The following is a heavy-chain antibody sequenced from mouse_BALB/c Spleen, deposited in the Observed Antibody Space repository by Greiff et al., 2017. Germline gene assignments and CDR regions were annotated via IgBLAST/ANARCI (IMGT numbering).Heavy chain of an antibody. CDR2: ISNGGGST. CDR1: GFTFSSYT. V-gene: IGHV5-12-2*01. CDR3: ARHVPYAMDY. Sequence: EVHLVESGGGLVQPGGSLKLSCAASGFTFSSYTMSWVRQTPEKRLEWVAYISNGGGSTYYPDTVKGRFTISRDNAKNTLYLQMSSLKSEDTAMYYCARHVPYAMDYWGQGTSVTVSS. J-gene: IGHJ4*01.